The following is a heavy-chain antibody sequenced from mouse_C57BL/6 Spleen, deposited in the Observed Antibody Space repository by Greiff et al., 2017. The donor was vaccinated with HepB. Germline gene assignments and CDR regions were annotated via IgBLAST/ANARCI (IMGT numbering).Heavy chain of an antibody. CDR1: GFTFTDYY. V-gene: IGHV7-3*01. Sequence: EVMLVESGGGLVQPGGSLSLSCAASGFTFTDYYMSWVRQPPGKALEWLGFIRNKANGYTTEYSASVKGRFTISRDNSQSILYLQMNALRAEDSATYYCARDMEDDYDVEGYFDYWGQGTTLTVSS. J-gene: IGHJ2*01. CDR2: IRNKANGYTT. CDR3: ARDMEDDYDVEGYFDY. D-gene: IGHD2-4*01.